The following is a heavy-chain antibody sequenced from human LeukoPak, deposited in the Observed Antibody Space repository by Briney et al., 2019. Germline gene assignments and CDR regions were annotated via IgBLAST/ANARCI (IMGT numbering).Heavy chain of an antibody. Sequence: GGSLRLSCAASEFSVGSNYMTWVRQAPGKGLEWVAVISYDGSNKYYADSVKGRFTISRDNSKNTLYLQMNSLRAEDTAVYYCARETRAGWFDYWGQGTLVTVSS. CDR3: ARETRAGWFDY. V-gene: IGHV3-30*03. J-gene: IGHJ4*02. CDR2: ISYDGSNK. CDR1: EFSVGSNY. D-gene: IGHD6-19*01.